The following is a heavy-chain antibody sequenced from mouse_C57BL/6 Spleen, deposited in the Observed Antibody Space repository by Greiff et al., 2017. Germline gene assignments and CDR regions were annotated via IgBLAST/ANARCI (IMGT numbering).Heavy chain of an antibody. D-gene: IGHD1-1*01. CDR2: ISDGGSYT. J-gene: IGHJ3*01. Sequence: DVKLVESGGGLVKPGGSLKLSCAASGFTFSSYAMSWVRQTPEKRLEWVATISDGGSYTYYPDNVKGRFTISRDNAKNNLYLQMSHLKSEDTAMYYCAREKGRLLFAYWGQGTLVTVAA. CDR3: AREKGRLLFAY. CDR1: GFTFSSYA. V-gene: IGHV5-4*01.